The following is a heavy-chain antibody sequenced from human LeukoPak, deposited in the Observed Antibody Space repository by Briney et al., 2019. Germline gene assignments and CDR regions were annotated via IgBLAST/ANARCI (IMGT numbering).Heavy chain of an antibody. J-gene: IGHJ6*03. D-gene: IGHD3-10*01. Sequence: SVKVSCRASGGTFSSYAISWVRQAPGQGLEWMGRIIPIFGTANYAQKFQGRVTITTDESTSTAYMELSSLRSEDTAVYYCAREGDGSGSYYWADYYYYYMDVWGKGTTVTVSS. CDR1: GGTFSSYA. CDR2: IIPIFGTA. V-gene: IGHV1-69*05. CDR3: AREGDGSGSYYWADYYYYYMDV.